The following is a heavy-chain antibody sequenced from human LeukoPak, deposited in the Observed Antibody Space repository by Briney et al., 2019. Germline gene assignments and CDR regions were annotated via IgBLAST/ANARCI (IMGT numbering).Heavy chain of an antibody. V-gene: IGHV1-46*01. Sequence: GASVKVSCKASGYTFTSYYIDWVGHAPRQGPEWMGIVNPYSGTTTYAQKFQGRVTMTRDTSTSTVYMELSRLRSEDTAVYYCARDHTGGGSSWSDNWFDPWGQGTLVTVSS. CDR3: ARDHTGGGSSWSDNWFDP. D-gene: IGHD6-13*01. CDR2: VNPYSGTT. J-gene: IGHJ5*02. CDR1: GYTFTSYY.